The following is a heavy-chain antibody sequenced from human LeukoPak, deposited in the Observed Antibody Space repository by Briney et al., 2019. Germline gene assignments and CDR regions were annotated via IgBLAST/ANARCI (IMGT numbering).Heavy chain of an antibody. J-gene: IGHJ4*02. CDR1: GFTLDDYA. V-gene: IGHV3-9*03. D-gene: IGHD3-22*01. CDR3: AKGTMIVVAVGDYFDY. Sequence: GGSLRLSRAASGFTLDDYAMHWVRQAPGKGLEWVSGISWNSVNIGYADSVKGRFTISRDNAKNSLYLQMNSLRAEDMALYYCAKGTMIVVAVGDYFDYWGQGTLVTVSS. CDR2: ISWNSVNI.